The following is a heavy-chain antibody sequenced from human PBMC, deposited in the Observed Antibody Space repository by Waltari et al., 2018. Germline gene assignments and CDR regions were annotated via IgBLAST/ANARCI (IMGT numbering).Heavy chain of an antibody. CDR1: GGSFSSYY. Sequence: QVQLQQWGAGLLTPSETLSLTCAVYGGSFSSYYCSWIRQPPGKGLEWIGEINHSGSTNYNPSLKSRVTISVDTSKNQFSLKLSSVTAADTAVYYCASLANEQNAFDIWGQGTMVTVSS. J-gene: IGHJ3*02. CDR3: ASLANEQNAFDI. D-gene: IGHD1-1*01. CDR2: INHSGST. V-gene: IGHV4-34*01.